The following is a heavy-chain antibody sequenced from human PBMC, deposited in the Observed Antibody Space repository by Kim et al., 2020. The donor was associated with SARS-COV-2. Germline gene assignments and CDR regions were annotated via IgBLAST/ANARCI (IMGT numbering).Heavy chain of an antibody. J-gene: IGHJ4*02. CDR1: GYTFTSYA. CDR2: INTNTGNP. V-gene: IGHV7-4-1*02. Sequence: ASVKVSCKASGYTFTSYAMNWVRQAPGQGLEWMGWINTNTGNPTYAQGFTGRFVFSLDTSVSTAYLQISSLKAEDTAVYYCARDSRPIRTYYDSSGYYYDYWGQGTLVTVSS. D-gene: IGHD3-22*01. CDR3: ARDSRPIRTYYDSSGYYYDY.